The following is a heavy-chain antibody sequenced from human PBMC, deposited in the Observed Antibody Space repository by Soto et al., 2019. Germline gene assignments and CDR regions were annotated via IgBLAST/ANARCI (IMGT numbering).Heavy chain of an antibody. Sequence: QVQLVQSGAEVKKPGASVKVSCKASGYTFTSYAMHWVRQAPGQRLEWMGWINAGNGNTKYSQKFQGRVTITRDTSASTAYMELSSLRSEDTAVYYFARGFGTAMARYYYYYGMDVWGQGTTVTVSS. V-gene: IGHV1-3*01. CDR2: INAGNGNT. D-gene: IGHD5-18*01. CDR1: GYTFTSYA. CDR3: ARGFGTAMARYYYYYGMDV. J-gene: IGHJ6*02.